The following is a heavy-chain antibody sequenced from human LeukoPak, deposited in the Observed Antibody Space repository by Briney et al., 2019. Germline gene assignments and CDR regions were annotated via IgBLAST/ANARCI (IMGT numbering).Heavy chain of an antibody. CDR1: GFTFSSYE. D-gene: IGHD6-13*01. V-gene: IGHV3-23*01. Sequence: GGSLRLSCAASGFTFSSYEMNWVRLAPGKGLEGVSAISYNGGNTYYADSVKGRFTISRDNSKNTLYLQMNSLRAEDTALYYCAKGGAADAGYYAMDFWGQGTTVTVSS. CDR2: ISYNGGNT. CDR3: AKGGAADAGYYAMDF. J-gene: IGHJ6*02.